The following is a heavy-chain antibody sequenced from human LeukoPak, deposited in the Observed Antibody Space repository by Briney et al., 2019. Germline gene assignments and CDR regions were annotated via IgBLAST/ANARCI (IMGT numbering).Heavy chain of an antibody. Sequence: ASVKVSCKASGYTFTGYYMHWVRQAPGQGLEWMGWINPNSGGTNYAQKFQGRVTMTRDTSISPAYMELSMLRSDYTAVYYCARGSITFVRGRNYNWFDPWGQGTLVTVSS. V-gene: IGHV1-2*02. D-gene: IGHD3-10*01. CDR3: ARGSITFVRGRNYNWFDP. CDR2: INPNSGGT. CDR1: GYTFTGYY. J-gene: IGHJ5*02.